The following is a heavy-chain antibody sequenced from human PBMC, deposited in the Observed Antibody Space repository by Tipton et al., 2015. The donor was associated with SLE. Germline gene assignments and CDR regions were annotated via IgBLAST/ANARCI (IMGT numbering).Heavy chain of an antibody. CDR3: ARGGAYCGGDCFDY. Sequence: SLRLSCAASGFTFSSYSMDWVRQAPGKGLEWVSSISSSSSYIYYADSVKGRFTISRDNAKNSLYLQMNSLRAEDTAVYYCARGGAYCGGDCFDYWGQGTLVTVSS. CDR1: GFTFSSYS. J-gene: IGHJ4*02. CDR2: ISSSSSYI. D-gene: IGHD2-21*01. V-gene: IGHV3-21*01.